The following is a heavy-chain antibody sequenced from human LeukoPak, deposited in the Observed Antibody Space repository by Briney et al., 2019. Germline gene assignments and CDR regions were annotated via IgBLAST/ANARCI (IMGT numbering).Heavy chain of an antibody. CDR1: GGTFSSYA. J-gene: IGHJ3*02. D-gene: IGHD6-6*01. CDR2: IIPIFGTA. CDR3: AKGPRSYSSSPTYAFDI. V-gene: IGHV1-69*05. Sequence: SVKVSCRASGGTFSSYAISWVRQAPGQGLEWMGGIIPIFGTANYAQKFQGRVTITTDESTSTAYMELSSLRSEDTAVYYCAKGPRSYSSSPTYAFDIWGQGTMVTVSS.